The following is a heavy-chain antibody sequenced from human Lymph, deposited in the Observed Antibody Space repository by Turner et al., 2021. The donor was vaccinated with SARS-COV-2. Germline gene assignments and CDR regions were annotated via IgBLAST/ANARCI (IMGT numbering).Heavy chain of an antibody. CDR2: IFYRGST. CDR1: GGSMNTNY. V-gene: IGHV4-59*01. Sequence: QVQLQESGPRLVNPLETLSLTCTVSGGSMNTNYWRWIRPPPGKQLGWIGFIFYRGSTNYNPSLKSRVTISVDTSENQFSLKLTSVTAADTAIYYCARQTVNNWVDPWGQGTLVTVSS. D-gene: IGHD2-21*02. J-gene: IGHJ5*02. CDR3: ARQTVNNWVDP.